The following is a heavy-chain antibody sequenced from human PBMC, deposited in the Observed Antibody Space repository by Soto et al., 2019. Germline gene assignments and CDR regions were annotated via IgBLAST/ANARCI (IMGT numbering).Heavy chain of an antibody. V-gene: IGHV3-66*01. Sequence: EVQLVESGGGLVQPGGSLRLSCAASGFTVSSNYMSWVRQAPGKRLEWVSVIYRGGSTYYADSVKGRFTISRDNSKNTLYLQMNSLRAEDTAVYYCARAPFDYGDAFDIWGQGTMVTVSS. CDR2: IYRGGST. CDR1: GFTVSSNY. J-gene: IGHJ3*02. CDR3: ARAPFDYGDAFDI. D-gene: IGHD4-17*01.